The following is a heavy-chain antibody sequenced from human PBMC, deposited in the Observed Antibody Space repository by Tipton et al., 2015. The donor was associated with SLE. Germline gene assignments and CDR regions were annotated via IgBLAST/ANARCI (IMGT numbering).Heavy chain of an antibody. CDR3: ATMGDRWYLHL. CDR1: GASISGSSYY. V-gene: IGHV4-39*07. D-gene: IGHD3-16*01. Sequence: LRLSCTVSGASISGSSYYWGWIRQPPGKGLEWIGSIYYSGSTYYNPSLESQVTISIETSENQFSLELSSVTAADTAVYYCATMGDRWYLHLWGRGTPVTVSS. CDR2: IYYSGST. J-gene: IGHJ2*01.